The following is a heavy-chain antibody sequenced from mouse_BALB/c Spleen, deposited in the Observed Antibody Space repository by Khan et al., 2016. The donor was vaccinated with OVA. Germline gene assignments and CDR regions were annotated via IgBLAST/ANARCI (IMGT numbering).Heavy chain of an antibody. Sequence: VQLKESGPGLVKPSQSLSLTCSVTGYSITSGYYWNWIRQFPGNKLEWMGYITSGGSFNYNPSLKNRISITRDTSNNQFFLKLNSVTPEDTATXYCARAGRWFDYWGQGTLVTVSA. CDR2: ITSGGSF. D-gene: IGHD3-3*01. J-gene: IGHJ3*01. CDR3: ARAGRWFDY. CDR1: GYSITSGYY. V-gene: IGHV3-6*02.